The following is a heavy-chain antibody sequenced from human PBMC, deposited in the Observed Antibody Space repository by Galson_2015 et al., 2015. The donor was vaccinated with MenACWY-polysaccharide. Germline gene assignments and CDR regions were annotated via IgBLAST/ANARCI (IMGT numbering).Heavy chain of an antibody. V-gene: IGHV3-33*01. Sequence: SLRLSCAASGLKFRGSGMHWVRQAPGKGLEWVAVIQYDGSQKQYIDSVKGRFTISRDNSKNTLYLEMNGLRAEDTALYYCAREGSRIVFHAFDVWGQGTMVIVSS. D-gene: IGHD3-10*02. J-gene: IGHJ3*01. CDR2: IQYDGSQK. CDR1: GLKFRGSG. CDR3: AREGSRIVFHAFDV.